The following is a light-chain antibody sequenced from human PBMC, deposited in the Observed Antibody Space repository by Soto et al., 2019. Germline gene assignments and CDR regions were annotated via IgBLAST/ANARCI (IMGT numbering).Light chain of an antibody. CDR2: KTS. CDR3: QQYNSYWT. V-gene: IGKV1-5*03. Sequence: IEMTQSPSTLSASIGDRVTITFRASQNINNWLAWYQQKPGNAPKLLIYKTSSLERGVPPRFSGSGSGTEFTLTISSLQSDDFTTYYCQQYNSYWTFGQGTKVDIK. CDR1: QNINNW. J-gene: IGKJ1*01.